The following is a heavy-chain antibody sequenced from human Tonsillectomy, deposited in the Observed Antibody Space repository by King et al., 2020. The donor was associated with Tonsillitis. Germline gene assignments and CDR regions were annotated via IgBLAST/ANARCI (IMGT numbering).Heavy chain of an antibody. V-gene: IGHV3-53*01. CDR3: ARGAGTTFFYDYYGMDV. CDR1: GFSVSSNY. Sequence: QLVQSGGGLIQPGGSLRLSCAASGFSVSSNYMSWVRQAPGKGLEWVSVIYSGGNTYYADSVKGRFTISRDNSKNTLYLQMNTLRAEDTAVYYCARGAGTTFFYDYYGMDVWGQGTTVTVSS. J-gene: IGHJ6*02. CDR2: IYSGGNT. D-gene: IGHD1-7*01.